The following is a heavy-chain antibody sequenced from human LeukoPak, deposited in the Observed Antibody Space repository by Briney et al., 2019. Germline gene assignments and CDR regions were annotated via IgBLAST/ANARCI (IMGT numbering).Heavy chain of an antibody. V-gene: IGHV4-59*01. D-gene: IGHD3-10*01. CDR1: GGSISSYH. J-gene: IGHJ6*03. Sequence: SETLSLTCTVSGGSISSYHWSWIRQPPGKGLECIGYIYSSGSTNYNPSLKSRVTISVDTSKNQFSLKLSSVTAADTAVYYCARNAGYYGSESIFYYYYYMDVWGKGTTVTISS. CDR3: ARNAGYYGSESIFYYYYYMDV. CDR2: IYSSGST.